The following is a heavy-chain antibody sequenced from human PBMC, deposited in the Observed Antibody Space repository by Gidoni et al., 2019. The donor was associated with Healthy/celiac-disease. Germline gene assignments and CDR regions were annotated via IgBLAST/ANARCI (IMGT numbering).Heavy chain of an antibody. Sequence: EVQLVESGGGLVQPGGSLRLSCAASGFTFRSYEMNWVRQAPGKGLEWVSYISSSGSTIYYADSVKGRFTISRDKAKNSLYLQMNSLRAEDTAVYYCAREDSWNPFYGMDVWGQGTTVTVSS. CDR2: ISSSGSTI. D-gene: IGHD1-20*01. CDR1: GFTFRSYE. CDR3: AREDSWNPFYGMDV. J-gene: IGHJ6*02. V-gene: IGHV3-48*03.